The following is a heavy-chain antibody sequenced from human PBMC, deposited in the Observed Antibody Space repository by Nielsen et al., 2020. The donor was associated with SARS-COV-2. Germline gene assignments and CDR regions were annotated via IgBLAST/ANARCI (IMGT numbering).Heavy chain of an antibody. V-gene: IGHV4-59*01. Sequence: SETLSLTCAVYGGSFSDYYWTWIRQPPGKGLEWIGYIYYSGSTNYNPSLKSRVTISVDTSKNQFSLKLSSVTAADTAVYYCAREGGYSSTWGQGTLVTVSS. D-gene: IGHD6-13*01. CDR1: GGSFSDYY. CDR2: IYYSGST. J-gene: IGHJ5*02. CDR3: AREGGYSST.